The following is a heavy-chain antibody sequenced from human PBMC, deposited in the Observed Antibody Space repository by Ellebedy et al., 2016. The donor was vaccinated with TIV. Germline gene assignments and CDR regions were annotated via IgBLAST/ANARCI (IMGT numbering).Heavy chain of an antibody. V-gene: IGHV3-74*01. CDR1: GFTFSSYW. J-gene: IGHJ4*02. Sequence: GESLKISCAASGFTFSSYWMHWVRQAPGKGLVWVSHINNDGSNTNYADSVKGRFTVSRDNAKKTLYLQMNSLRAEDSAVYYCARADVSGYYVFDSWGQGTLVTVYS. CDR3: ARADVSGYYVFDS. CDR2: INNDGSNT. D-gene: IGHD3-22*01.